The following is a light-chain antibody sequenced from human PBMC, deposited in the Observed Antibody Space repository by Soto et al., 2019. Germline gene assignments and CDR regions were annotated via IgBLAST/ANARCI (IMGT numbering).Light chain of an antibody. Sequence: QSALTQPASVSGSPGQSITISCTGTSSDVGGYNYVSWYQQHPGKAPKLIIYDVSNRPSGVSNRFSGSKSGNTASLTISGLQAEDEADYYCSSFTSSSTPLYVFGTVTKLTVL. V-gene: IGLV2-14*01. CDR2: DVS. CDR3: SSFTSSSTPLYV. CDR1: SSDVGGYNY. J-gene: IGLJ1*01.